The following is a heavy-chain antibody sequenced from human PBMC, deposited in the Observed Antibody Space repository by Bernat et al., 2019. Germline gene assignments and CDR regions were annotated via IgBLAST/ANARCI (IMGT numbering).Heavy chain of an antibody. D-gene: IGHD3-22*01. Sequence: EVQLVESGGGLVQPGGSLRLSCAASGFTFSSNWMHWVRQAPGKGLVWVSRINTDETKTDYADSVKGRFTISRDNAKNTVHLHMNSLRVEDTAVYYCGKVGDYDGSGFYGFVEHWGQGTLVSVSS. V-gene: IGHV3-74*01. CDR1: GFTFSSNW. CDR3: GKVGDYDGSGFYGFVEH. CDR2: INTDETKT. J-gene: IGHJ1*01.